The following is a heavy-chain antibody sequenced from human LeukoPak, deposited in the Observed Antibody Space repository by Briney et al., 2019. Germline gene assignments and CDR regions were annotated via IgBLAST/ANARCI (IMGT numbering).Heavy chain of an antibody. V-gene: IGHV1-2*06. CDR2: INPNSGGT. Sequence: VASVKVSCKASGYTFTGYYLNWVRQAPGQGLEWMGRINPNSGGTNYAQKFQGRVTMTRDTSISTAYMELSRLRSDDTAVYYCARVGHGLSDAFDIWGQGTMVTVSS. D-gene: IGHD5-24*01. CDR1: GYTFTGYY. CDR3: ARVGHGLSDAFDI. J-gene: IGHJ3*02.